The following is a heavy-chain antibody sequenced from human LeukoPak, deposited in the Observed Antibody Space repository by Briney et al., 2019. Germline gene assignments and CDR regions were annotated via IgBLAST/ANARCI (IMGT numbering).Heavy chain of an antibody. Sequence: GGSLRLSCAASGFTFSSYGMHWVRQAPGKGLEWVAVIWYDGSNKYYADSVKGRFTISRDNSKNTLYLQMNSLRAEDTAVYYCARDQIGYCSGGSCYPLDYWGQGTLVTVSS. CDR3: ARDQIGYCSGGSCYPLDY. J-gene: IGHJ4*02. D-gene: IGHD2-15*01. CDR2: IWYDGSNK. V-gene: IGHV3-33*01. CDR1: GFTFSSYG.